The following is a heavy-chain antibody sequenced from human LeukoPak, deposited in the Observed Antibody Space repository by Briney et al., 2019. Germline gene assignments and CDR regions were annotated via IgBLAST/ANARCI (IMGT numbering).Heavy chain of an antibody. Sequence: GESLKISCKGSGYSFTRYWIGWVRQMPGNGLEWMGIIYPGDSDTRYSPSFQGLVTISADKSINTAYLQWSSLRASDTAIYYCARIESSGYPYYFDYWGQGTLVTVSS. CDR2: IYPGDSDT. V-gene: IGHV5-51*01. CDR3: ARIESSGYPYYFDY. CDR1: GYSFTRYW. D-gene: IGHD3-22*01. J-gene: IGHJ4*02.